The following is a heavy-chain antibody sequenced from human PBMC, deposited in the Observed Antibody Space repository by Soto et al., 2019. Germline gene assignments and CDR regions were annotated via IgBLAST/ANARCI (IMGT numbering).Heavy chain of an antibody. CDR3: ARLHGYCSSSSCHGHYAMDV. D-gene: IGHD2-2*01. V-gene: IGHV4-39*01. CDR1: SASISSSSYT. CDR2: IYYSGIT. J-gene: IGHJ6*02. Sequence: QLQLQESGPGLVKPSETLSLTCTVSSASISSSSYTWGWIRQPPGKGLEWLGSIYYSGITYYNPSLNSRVTVSVDTSKNQVSLKVTSVTPADTAVYYCARLHGYCSSSSCHGHYAMDVWGQGTTVTVSS.